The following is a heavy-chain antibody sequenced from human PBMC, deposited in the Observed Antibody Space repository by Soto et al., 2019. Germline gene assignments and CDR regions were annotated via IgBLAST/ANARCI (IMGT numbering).Heavy chain of an antibody. CDR1: GFTFSSYG. J-gene: IGHJ6*03. Sequence: GGSLRLSCAASGFTFSSYGMHWVRQAPGKGLEWVAVIWYDGSNKYYADSVKGRFTISRDNSKNTLYLQMNSLRAEDTAVYYCAREEEGNYASGSARNYYYYYMDVWGKGTTVTVSS. CDR2: IWYDGSNK. V-gene: IGHV3-33*01. D-gene: IGHD1-7*01. CDR3: AREEEGNYASGSARNYYYYYMDV.